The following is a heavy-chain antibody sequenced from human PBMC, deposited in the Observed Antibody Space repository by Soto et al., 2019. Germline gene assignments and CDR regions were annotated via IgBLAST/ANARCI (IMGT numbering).Heavy chain of an antibody. V-gene: IGHV3-30-3*01. J-gene: IGHJ4*02. Sequence: LRLSCAASGFTFSSYAMHWVRQAPGKGLEWVAVISYDGSNKYYADSVKGRFTISRDNSKNTLYLQMNSLRAEDTAVYYCARSKLIVVVITLFDYWGQGTLVTVSS. CDR2: ISYDGSNK. CDR3: ARSKLIVVVITLFDY. D-gene: IGHD3-22*01. CDR1: GFTFSSYA.